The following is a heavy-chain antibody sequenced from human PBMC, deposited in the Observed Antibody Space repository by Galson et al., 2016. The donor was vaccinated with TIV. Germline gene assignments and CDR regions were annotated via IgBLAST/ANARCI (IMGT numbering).Heavy chain of an antibody. CDR2: ISWNSDTI. CDR1: GFTFDDYA. J-gene: IGHJ4*02. CDR3: VKGAGRYSRSWYFDY. V-gene: IGHV3-9*01. Sequence: SLRLSCAASGFTFDDYAMHWVRQAPGRGLEWVSRISWNSDTIVYADSMKGRFTISRDNSKNSLYLQMNSLASDDTALYYCVKGAGRYSRSWYFDYWGQGNLVTVSS. D-gene: IGHD6-13*01.